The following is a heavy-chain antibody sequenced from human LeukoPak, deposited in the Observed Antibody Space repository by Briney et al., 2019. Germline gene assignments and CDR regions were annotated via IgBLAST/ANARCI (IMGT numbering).Heavy chain of an antibody. CDR2: IRYDESDK. CDR1: GFTFNTYN. CDR3: AKVGENTIHFDY. V-gene: IGHV3-30*02. D-gene: IGHD2-21*01. J-gene: IGHJ4*02. Sequence: PGGSLRLSCAASGFTFNTYNMHWVRQAPGRGLEWVAFIRYDESDKYYADSVKGRFTISRDNSKNTLYLQMNSLRTEDTAVYYCAKVGENTIHFDYWGQGTLVTVSS.